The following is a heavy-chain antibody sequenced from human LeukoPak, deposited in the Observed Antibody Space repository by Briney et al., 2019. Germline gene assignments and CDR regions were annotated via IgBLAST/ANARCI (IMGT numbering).Heavy chain of an antibody. CDR3: ARWFGNHFDY. Sequence: SETLSLTCTVSGGSISSYYWSWIRQPPGKGLEWIGYIYYSGSTNYNPSLKSRVTISVDTSKNQFSLKLSSVTAADTAVYYCARWFGNHFDYWGQGTLVTVSS. CDR2: IYYSGST. J-gene: IGHJ4*02. D-gene: IGHD3-10*01. CDR1: GGSISSYY. V-gene: IGHV4-59*12.